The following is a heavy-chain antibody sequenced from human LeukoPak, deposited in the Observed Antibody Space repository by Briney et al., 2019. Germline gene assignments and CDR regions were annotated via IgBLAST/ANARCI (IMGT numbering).Heavy chain of an antibody. Sequence: GGSLRLSCAASGFTFSSYAMSWVRQAPGKGLEWVSAISGSGGSTYYADSVKGRFTISRDNSKNTLYLQMNSLRAEDTAVYYCAKEIRQQLTRYTEFDPWGQGALVTVSS. CDR1: GFTFSSYA. J-gene: IGHJ5*02. D-gene: IGHD6-13*01. V-gene: IGHV3-23*01. CDR2: ISGSGGST. CDR3: AKEIRQQLTRYTEFDP.